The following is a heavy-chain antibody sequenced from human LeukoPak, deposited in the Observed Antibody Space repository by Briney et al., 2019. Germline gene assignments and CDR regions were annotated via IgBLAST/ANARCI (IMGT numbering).Heavy chain of an antibody. J-gene: IGHJ4*02. Sequence: SETLSLTCTVSGGSINSYYWGWLRQAAGKKLEWIGRIYTSGSTDYNPSLKSRVTMSVDTSKNQFSLKLAPVTAADTAVYYCVRDVAAGLTHQVARFDYWGQGTLVTVSS. CDR3: VRDVAAGLTHQVARFDY. D-gene: IGHD2-15*01. CDR1: GGSINSYY. V-gene: IGHV4-4*07. CDR2: IYTSGST.